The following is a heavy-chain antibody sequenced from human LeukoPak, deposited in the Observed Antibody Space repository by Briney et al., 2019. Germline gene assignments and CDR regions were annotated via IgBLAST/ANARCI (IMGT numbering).Heavy chain of an antibody. CDR1: GFTFSSYA. D-gene: IGHD2-2*02. J-gene: IGHJ4*02. CDR2: ISGGGGST. Sequence: GGSLRLSCAASGFTFSSYAMSWVRQAPEKGLEWVSAISGGGGSTYYADSVKGRFTISRDDSKNTLYLQMNSLRAEDTAVYYCAKDVRNTLRYYFDYWGQGTLVTVSS. CDR3: AKDVRNTLRYYFDY. V-gene: IGHV3-23*01.